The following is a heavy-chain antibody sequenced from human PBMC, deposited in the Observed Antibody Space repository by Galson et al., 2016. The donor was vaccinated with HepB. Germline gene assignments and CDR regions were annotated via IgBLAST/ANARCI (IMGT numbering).Heavy chain of an antibody. V-gene: IGHV3-23*01. D-gene: IGHD6-6*01. J-gene: IGHJ4*02. CDR3: AKDGWTAGRPFDS. CDR1: GFTFSNYA. Sequence: SLRLSCAASGFTFSNYAMTWVRQAPGKGLEWVSTISGSADSTYYSDSVRGRFTISRDNSKNTLYLQMNSLRADDTAVYFCAKDGWTAGRPFDSWGQGTLVTVSP. CDR2: ISGSADST.